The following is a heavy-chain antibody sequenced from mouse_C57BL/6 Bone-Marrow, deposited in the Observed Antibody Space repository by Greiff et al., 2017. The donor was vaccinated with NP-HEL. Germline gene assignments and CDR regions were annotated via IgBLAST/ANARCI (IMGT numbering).Heavy chain of an antibody. J-gene: IGHJ4*01. CDR2: INPNNGGT. Sequence: VQLQQSGPELVKPGASVKMSCKASGYTFTDYNMHWVKQSHGKSLEWIGYINPNNGGTSYNQKFKGKATLTVNKSSSTAYMELRSLTSEDSAVYYCARRYGSKGDAMDYWGQGTSVTVSS. CDR1: GYTFTDYN. V-gene: IGHV1-22*01. D-gene: IGHD1-1*01. CDR3: ARRYGSKGDAMDY.